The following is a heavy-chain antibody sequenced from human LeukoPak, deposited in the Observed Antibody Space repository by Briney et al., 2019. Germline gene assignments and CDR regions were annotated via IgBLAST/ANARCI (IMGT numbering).Heavy chain of an antibody. V-gene: IGHV3-23*01. CDR2: ISGSGGST. D-gene: IGHD4-17*01. J-gene: IGHJ3*02. Sequence: PGGPLRLSCEASGFTFNSNPMPWVRQAPGKPLKRVSAISGSGGSTYYADSVKGRYTISRDNSKNPLYLQMNSLRAEDTGVYYCAKDRRTVDAFDSWGQGTMVTVS. CDR3: AKDRRTVDAFDS. CDR1: GFTFNSNP.